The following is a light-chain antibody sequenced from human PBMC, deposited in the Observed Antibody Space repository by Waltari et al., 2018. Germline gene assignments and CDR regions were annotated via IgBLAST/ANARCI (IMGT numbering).Light chain of an antibody. CDR2: GQN. Sequence: SSELTQDPAVSVALGQTVRITCQGDSLRSYYATWYQQKAGQAPILVIYGQNNRPSGIPDGVSGSYSGRTASFTITGAQAEDEADYYCSSRDSGAHRHVFGTGTKVTVL. J-gene: IGLJ1*01. V-gene: IGLV3-19*01. CDR3: SSRDSGAHRHV. CDR1: SLRSYY.